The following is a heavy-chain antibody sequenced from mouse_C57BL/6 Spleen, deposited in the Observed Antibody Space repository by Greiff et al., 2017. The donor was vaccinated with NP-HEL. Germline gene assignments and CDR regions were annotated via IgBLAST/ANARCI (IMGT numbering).Heavy chain of an antibody. Sequence: VQLQQSGAELVRPGSSVKLSCKTSGYTFTSYGINWVKQRPGQGLEWIGYIYIGNGSTEYNEKFKGKATLTSDTSSSTAYMQLSSLTSEDSAIYFCARSGAAQDIYAMDYWGQGTSVTVSS. D-gene: IGHD3-2*02. V-gene: IGHV1-58*01. CDR3: ARSGAAQDIYAMDY. CDR1: GYTFTSYG. CDR2: IYIGNGST. J-gene: IGHJ4*01.